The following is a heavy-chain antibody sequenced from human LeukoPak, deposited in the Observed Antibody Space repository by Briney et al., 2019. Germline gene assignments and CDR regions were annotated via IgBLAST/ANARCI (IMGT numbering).Heavy chain of an antibody. CDR1: GGSISRGWYC. J-gene: IGHJ5*02. Sequence: SQTLSLTCAVSGGSISRGWYCWSWIRQPPGQGLEWIVYIYHSGSTYYNPSLKSRLTISVDTSKNQFSLELSSVTAADTAVYYCARGPRITMIVVATITWFDPWGQGTLVTVSS. CDR3: ARGPRITMIVVATITWFDP. CDR2: IYHSGST. V-gene: IGHV4-30-2*01. D-gene: IGHD3-22*01.